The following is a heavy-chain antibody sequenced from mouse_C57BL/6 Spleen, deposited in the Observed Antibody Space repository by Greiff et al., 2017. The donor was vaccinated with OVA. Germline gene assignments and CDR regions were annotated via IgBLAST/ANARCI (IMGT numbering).Heavy chain of an antibody. Sequence: QVHVKQSGAELARPGASVKLSCKASGYTFTSYGISWVKQSTGQGLEWIGEIYPRSGNTYYNEKFKGKATLTADKSSSTAYMELRSLTSEDSAVYFCAGFKDYDDYAMDYWGQGTSVTVSS. V-gene: IGHV1-81*01. CDR2: IYPRSGNT. D-gene: IGHD2-4*01. CDR1: GYTFTSYG. J-gene: IGHJ4*01. CDR3: AGFKDYDDYAMDY.